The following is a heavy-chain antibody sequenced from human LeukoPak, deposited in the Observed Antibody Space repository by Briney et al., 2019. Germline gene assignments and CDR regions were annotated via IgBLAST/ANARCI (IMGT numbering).Heavy chain of an antibody. CDR3: ARDGTTNRYNWFDS. CDR1: GFSLSRFQ. V-gene: IGHV3-48*03. Sequence: GRSLRLSCAASGFSLSRFQMSWVRQAPGKGLEWISYISDSGTTEYYADSVTGRFTISTATANNSLYLQMNRLTGEDTTLYYCARDGTTNRYNWFDSWGQGTLVTVSS. D-gene: IGHD2-8*01. CDR2: ISDSGTTE. J-gene: IGHJ5*01.